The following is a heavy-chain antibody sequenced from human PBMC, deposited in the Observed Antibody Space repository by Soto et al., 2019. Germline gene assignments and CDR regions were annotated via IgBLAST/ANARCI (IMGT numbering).Heavy chain of an antibody. CDR3: ARGDAAEDDVGDYYYVMAV. CDR2: ISSYGTCI. V-gene: IGHV3-21*01. D-gene: IGHD3-10*01. J-gene: IGHJ6*02. CDR1: GFTFRSYS. Sequence: SLRLSFAASGFTFRSYSMNWVRQAPGKGLEWVSSISSYGTCIYYADSVKGRFTIPRDNAKNSLYVQMNSLRAEDTAVYYCARGDAAEDDVGDYYYVMAVWGQGTTVTVSS.